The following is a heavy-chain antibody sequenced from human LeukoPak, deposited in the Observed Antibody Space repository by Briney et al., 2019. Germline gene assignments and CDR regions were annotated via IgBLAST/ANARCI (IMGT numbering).Heavy chain of an antibody. CDR2: ISTGSSYI. Sequence: GGSLRLSCAASGFTFSAYSMNWVRQAPGKGLEWVSSISTGSSYIYYADSVKGRFTISRENAKNSLYLQMSSLRAEDTAVYYCARDSTPYDSSGYCYDYWGQGTLVTVSS. CDR3: ARDSTPYDSSGYCYDY. J-gene: IGHJ4*02. V-gene: IGHV3-21*01. D-gene: IGHD3-22*01. CDR1: GFTFSAYS.